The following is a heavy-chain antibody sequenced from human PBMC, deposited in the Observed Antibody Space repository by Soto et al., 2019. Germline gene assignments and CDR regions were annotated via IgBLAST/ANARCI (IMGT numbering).Heavy chain of an antibody. CDR2: ISGGGDIT. J-gene: IGHJ4*02. V-gene: IGHV3-23*01. D-gene: IGHD5-18*01. Sequence: LRLSCAASEFTFSSYLMSWVRQAPGKGLEWVSGISGGGDITYYADSVKGRFTISRDNSKNTLYLQMGSLRVEDTALYYCAKARGHTYGELDYWGQGTLVTVSS. CDR3: AKARGHTYGELDY. CDR1: EFTFSSYL.